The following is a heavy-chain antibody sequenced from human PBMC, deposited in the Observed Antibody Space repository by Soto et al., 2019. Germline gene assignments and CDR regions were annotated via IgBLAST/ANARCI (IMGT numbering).Heavy chain of an antibody. J-gene: IGHJ4*02. V-gene: IGHV4-30-2*01. Sequence: PSETLSLTCAVSVVSISSGGYSCSWIRQPPWKGLEWIGYIYHSGSTYYNPSLKSRVTISVDRSKNQFSLKLSSVTAADTAVYYCARYRGYDYYFEYWGQGTLVNVSS. D-gene: IGHD5-12*01. CDR3: ARYRGYDYYFEY. CDR2: IYHSGST. CDR1: VVSISSGGYS.